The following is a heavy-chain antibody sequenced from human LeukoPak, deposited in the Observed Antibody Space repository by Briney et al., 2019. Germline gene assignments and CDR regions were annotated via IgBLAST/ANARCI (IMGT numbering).Heavy chain of an antibody. V-gene: IGHV3-30-3*01. CDR2: ISYDGSNK. CDR1: GFTFSSYA. CDR3: ARDRYGDYVRAFDI. D-gene: IGHD4-17*01. J-gene: IGHJ3*02. Sequence: GGSLRLSCAASGFTFSSYAMHWVRQAPGKGLEWVAVISYDGSNKYYADSVEGRFTISRDNSKNTLYLQMNSLRAEDTAVYYCARDRYGDYVRAFDIWGQGTMVTVSS.